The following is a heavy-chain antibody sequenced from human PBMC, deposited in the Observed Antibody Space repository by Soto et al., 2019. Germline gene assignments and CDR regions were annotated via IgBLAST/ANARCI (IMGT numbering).Heavy chain of an antibody. CDR2: IYYSGST. J-gene: IGHJ4*02. D-gene: IGHD3-10*01. V-gene: IGHV4-59*08. CDR3: ARQGFWYYGSGSYYQHLDY. Sequence: SETLSLTCTVSGGSISSYYWSWIRQPPGKGLEWIGYIYYSGSTNYNPSLKSRVTISVDTSKNQFSLKLSSVTAADTAVYYCARQGFWYYGSGSYYQHLDYWGQGTLVTVS. CDR1: GGSISSYY.